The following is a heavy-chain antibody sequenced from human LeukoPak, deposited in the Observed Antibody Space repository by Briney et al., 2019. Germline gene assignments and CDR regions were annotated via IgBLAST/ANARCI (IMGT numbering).Heavy chain of an antibody. V-gene: IGHV4-31*03. CDR2: TYYSGST. CDR3: ARGPRWLPYFDY. CDR1: GGSISTGGYY. Sequence: SETLSLTCTVSGGSISTGGYYWNWIRQNPGKGLEWIGYTYYSGSTYYNPSLKSRVTISVDASKNQFSLKLNSVTAADTAVYFCARGPRWLPYFDYWGQGTLVTVSS. D-gene: IGHD5-24*01. J-gene: IGHJ4*02.